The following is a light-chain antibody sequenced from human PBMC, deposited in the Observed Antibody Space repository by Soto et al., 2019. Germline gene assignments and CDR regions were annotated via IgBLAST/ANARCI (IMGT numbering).Light chain of an antibody. J-gene: IGLJ2*01. CDR1: SNDIGEYHY. CDR3: TSYAGSDNPVL. CDR2: EVT. V-gene: IGLV2-8*01. Sequence: QSALTQPPSASGSPGQSVTIPCTGTSNDIGEYHYVSLYQQHPGKAPKLMIYEVTQRPSGVPHRFSGSKSGNTASLTVSGLQPEDEADYYCTSYAGSDNPVLFGGGTKLTVL.